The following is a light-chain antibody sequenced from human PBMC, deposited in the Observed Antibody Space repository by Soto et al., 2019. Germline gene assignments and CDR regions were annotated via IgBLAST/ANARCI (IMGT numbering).Light chain of an antibody. CDR3: QQYDNSIT. CDR2: GAS. J-gene: IGKJ5*01. CDR1: QSVSSNN. Sequence: EIVLTQSPGTLSLSPGEGATLSCRASQSVSSNNLAWYHQKPGQPPRLLIYGASSRATGIPDRFSGSGSGTDFTITISRLEPEDFAVYYCQQYDNSITFGQGTRLEIE. V-gene: IGKV3-20*01.